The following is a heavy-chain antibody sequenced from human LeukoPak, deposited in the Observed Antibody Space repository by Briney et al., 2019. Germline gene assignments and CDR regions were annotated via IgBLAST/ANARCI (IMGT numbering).Heavy chain of an antibody. J-gene: IGHJ3*01. CDR2: INGGGDDT. D-gene: IGHD2-2*01. V-gene: IGHV3-23*01. Sequence: GGSLRLSCAASGFTFKNNAMTWVRQALGKGLEWVSAINGGGDDTEYADSVKGRFTISRANSKNTLYLQMNSLRPEDTAVYYCARCTASCYANAFDVWGQGTLLTVSS. CDR3: ARCTASCYANAFDV. CDR1: GFTFKNNA.